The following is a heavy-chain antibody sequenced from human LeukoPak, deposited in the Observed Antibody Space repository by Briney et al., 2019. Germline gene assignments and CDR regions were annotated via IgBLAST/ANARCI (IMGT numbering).Heavy chain of an antibody. J-gene: IGHJ4*02. Sequence: GGSLRLSCTACGFTFNSYAMHGVRQSPGKALEWVAVISYDGSNKYYADSVKGRFTSSRDHSKNTLYLQMNSLRAEDTAVYYCARDQDGSGSYYRSGHHYWGQGTLVTVSS. CDR3: ARDQDGSGSYYRSGHHY. V-gene: IGHV3-30-3*01. D-gene: IGHD3-10*01. CDR2: ISYDGSNK. CDR1: GFTFNSYA.